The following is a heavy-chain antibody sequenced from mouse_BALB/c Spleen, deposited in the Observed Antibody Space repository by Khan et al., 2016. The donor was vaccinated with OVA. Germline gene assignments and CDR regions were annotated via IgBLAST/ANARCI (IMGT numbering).Heavy chain of an antibody. J-gene: IGHJ4*01. CDR3: ARHGYGKWYSVYY. D-gene: IGHD2-1*01. V-gene: IGHV5-12*02. Sequence: EVELVEPGGGLVQPGGSLKLSCATSGFTFSVYYMYWFRQTPEKRLEWVAYTSNGGGKNYYPDTVKGRFTISRANAKNTRSLQMSRLRSEDTALYYVARHGYGKWYSVYYWSRCTSVTFSS. CDR1: GFTFSVYY. CDR2: TSNGGGKN.